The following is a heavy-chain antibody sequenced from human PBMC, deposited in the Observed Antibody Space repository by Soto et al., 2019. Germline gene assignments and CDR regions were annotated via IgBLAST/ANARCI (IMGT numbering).Heavy chain of an antibody. V-gene: IGHV4-59*01. CDR3: ARRYGTSMDV. Sequence: QVQLQESGPGLVKPSETLSLTCTVSGGSLSSYYWSWIRQPPGKGLQWIGYIYYSGSTNYNPSLKSRVTISVDTSKNQFSLKLSSVTAADTAVYYCARRYGTSMDVWGQGTTVTVSS. D-gene: IGHD5-18*01. CDR1: GGSLSSYY. J-gene: IGHJ6*02. CDR2: IYYSGST.